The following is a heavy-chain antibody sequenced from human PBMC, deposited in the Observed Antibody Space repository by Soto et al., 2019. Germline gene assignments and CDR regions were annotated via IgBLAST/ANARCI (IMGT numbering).Heavy chain of an antibody. V-gene: IGHV3-21*01. Sequence: GESLRISCAASGFTFSSYSMNWVRQAPGKGLEWVSSISSSSSYIYYADSVKGRFTITRDNAKNSLYLQMNSLRAEDTAVYYCARVVDGYNSFDYWGQGTLVTVSS. J-gene: IGHJ4*02. CDR2: ISSSSSYI. CDR3: ARVVDGYNSFDY. D-gene: IGHD5-12*01. CDR1: GFTFSSYS.